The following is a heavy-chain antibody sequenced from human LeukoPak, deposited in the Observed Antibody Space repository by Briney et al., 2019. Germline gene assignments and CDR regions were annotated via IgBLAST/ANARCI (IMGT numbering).Heavy chain of an antibody. CDR2: ISGSGDRT. D-gene: IGHD3-10*01. CDR3: AKAAYGSESYYDPFDY. Sequence: PGGSLRLSCAASGFTFSTYSMNWVREAPGKGLEWVSVISGSGDRTYYADSVKGRFTISRDNSKNTLYLQMNSLRAEDTAVYYCAKAAYGSESYYDPFDYWGQGTLVTVSS. J-gene: IGHJ4*02. V-gene: IGHV3-23*01. CDR1: GFTFSTYS.